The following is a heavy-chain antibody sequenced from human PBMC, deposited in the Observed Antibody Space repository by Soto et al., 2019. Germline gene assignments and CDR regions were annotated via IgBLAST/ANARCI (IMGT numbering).Heavy chain of an antibody. D-gene: IGHD4-4*01. V-gene: IGHV4-59*08. CDR1: GGTINNYD. CDR3: ARRTSLTTHNFPDYFDY. J-gene: IGHJ4*02. CDR2: ISYSGST. Sequence: SETLALTCTVSGGTINNYDGSWIRQPPGKGLEWIGYISYSGSTNYNPSFKSRVTISVDTSKNQFSLKLRSVTAADTAMYYCARRTSLTTHNFPDYFDYWGQGTLVTVSS.